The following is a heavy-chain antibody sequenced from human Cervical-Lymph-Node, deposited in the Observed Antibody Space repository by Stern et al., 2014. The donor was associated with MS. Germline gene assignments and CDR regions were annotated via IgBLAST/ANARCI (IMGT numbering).Heavy chain of an antibody. J-gene: IGHJ6*02. CDR2: IYYSGTT. CDR1: GGSISSDNYY. V-gene: IGHV4-31*03. Sequence: QVQLVESGPGLVKPSQTLSLTCTVSGGSISSDNYYWTWIRQHPGKGLEWIGHIYYSGTTYYNPSLKSRVSITVDTSHNLFSLRLSSVTAADTAVYYCARDLFTTSLDVWGQGTTVTVS. CDR3: ARDLFTTSLDV. D-gene: IGHD3-22*01.